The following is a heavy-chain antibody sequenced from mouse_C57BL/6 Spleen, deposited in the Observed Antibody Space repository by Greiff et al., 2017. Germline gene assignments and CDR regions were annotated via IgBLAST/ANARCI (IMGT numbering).Heavy chain of an antibody. Sequence: QVQLQQPVPALFIPFSSFKLSCKASGYTFTSYWMHWVKQRPGQGLEWIGEIDPSDSYTNYNQKFKGKSTLTVDKSSSTAYMQLSSLTSEDSAVYYCARSGYYSNAWFAYWGQGTLVTVSA. V-gene: IGHV1-69*01. J-gene: IGHJ3*01. CDR2: IDPSDSYT. CDR1: GYTFTSYW. D-gene: IGHD2-12*01. CDR3: ARSGYYSNAWFAY.